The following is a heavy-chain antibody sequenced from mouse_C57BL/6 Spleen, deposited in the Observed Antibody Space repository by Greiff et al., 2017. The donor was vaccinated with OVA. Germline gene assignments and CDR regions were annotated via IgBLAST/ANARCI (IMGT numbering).Heavy chain of an antibody. J-gene: IGHJ2*01. D-gene: IGHD3-2*02. CDR2: ISSGSSTI. V-gene: IGHV5-17*01. CDR3: ARPTAQATSFDY. Sequence: EVKLMESGGGLVKPGGSLKLSCAASGFTFSDYGMHWVRQAPEKGLEWIAYISSGSSTIYYADTLKGRFTISRDNATNTLFLQMTSLRSEDTATYYCARPTAQATSFDYWGQGTTLTVSS. CDR1: GFTFSDYG.